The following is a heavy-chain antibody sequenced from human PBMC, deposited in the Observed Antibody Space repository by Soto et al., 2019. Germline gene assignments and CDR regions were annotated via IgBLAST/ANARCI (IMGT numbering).Heavy chain of an antibody. Sequence: QVQLVESGVGVLKPGRSLRLSCAASGFTFSSYAMHWVRQAPGKGLAWVAVISYDGSNKYYADSVKGRFTISRDNSKNTLYLQMNSLRAEDTAVYYCARAHVLLWFGELLDYWGQGTLVTVSS. D-gene: IGHD3-10*01. J-gene: IGHJ4*02. CDR3: ARAHVLLWFGELLDY. CDR1: GFTFSSYA. V-gene: IGHV3-30-3*01. CDR2: ISYDGSNK.